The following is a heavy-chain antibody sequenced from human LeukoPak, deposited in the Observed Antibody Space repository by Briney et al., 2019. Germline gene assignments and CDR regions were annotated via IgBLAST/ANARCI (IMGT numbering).Heavy chain of an antibody. V-gene: IGHV3-48*03. D-gene: IGHD6-19*01. J-gene: IGHJ4*02. CDR2: ISSSGSTI. CDR1: GFTFSSYE. Sequence: GGSLRLSCAASGFTFSSYEMNWVRQAPGKGLEWVSYISSSGSTIYYADSVKGRFTISRDNAKNSLYLQMNSLRAEDTAVYYCARDFVGYSSGWLSDYWGQGTLVTVSS. CDR3: ARDFVGYSSGWLSDY.